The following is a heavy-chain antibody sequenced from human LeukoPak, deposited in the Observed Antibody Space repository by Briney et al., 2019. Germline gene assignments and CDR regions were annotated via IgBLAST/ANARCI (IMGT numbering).Heavy chain of an antibody. J-gene: IGHJ4*02. CDR3: ARGALDFDY. V-gene: IGHV3-11*06. Sequence: GGSLRLSCAASGFTFTDYYMTWIRQAPGKGLEWLSYISSSSTYTNYADSVKGRFTISRDNAKNSLYLQMNSLRDEDTAVYYCARGALDFDYWGQGTLVTVSS. CDR2: ISSSSTYT. CDR1: GFTFTDYY.